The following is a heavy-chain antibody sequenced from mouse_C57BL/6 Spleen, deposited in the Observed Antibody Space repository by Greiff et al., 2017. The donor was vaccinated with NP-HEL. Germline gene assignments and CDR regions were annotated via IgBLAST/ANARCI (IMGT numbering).Heavy chain of an antibody. CDR3: TRDYDGSSFAWFAY. V-gene: IGHV5-9-1*02. J-gene: IGHJ3*01. D-gene: IGHD1-1*01. CDR1: GFTFSSYA. CDR2: ISSGGDYI. Sequence: EVKLMESGEGLVKPGGSLKLSCAASGFTFSSYAMSWVRQTPEKRLEWVAYISSGGDYIYYADTVKGRFTISRDNARNTLYLQMSSLKSEDTAMYYCTRDYDGSSFAWFAYWGQGTLVTVSA.